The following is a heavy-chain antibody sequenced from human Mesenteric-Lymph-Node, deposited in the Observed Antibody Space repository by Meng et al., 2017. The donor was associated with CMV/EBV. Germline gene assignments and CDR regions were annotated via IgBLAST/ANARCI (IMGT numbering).Heavy chain of an antibody. J-gene: IGHJ3*02. CDR2: ISSSSSYI. D-gene: IGHD3-3*01. V-gene: IGHV3-21*01. CDR1: GFTFSSYS. CDR3: ASERITIFGVVI. Sequence: GESLKISCAASGFTFSSYSMNWVRQAPGKGLEWVSSISSSSSYIYYADSVKGRFTISRDNAKNSLYLQMNSLRAEDTAVYYCASERITIFGVVIWGQGTMVTVSS.